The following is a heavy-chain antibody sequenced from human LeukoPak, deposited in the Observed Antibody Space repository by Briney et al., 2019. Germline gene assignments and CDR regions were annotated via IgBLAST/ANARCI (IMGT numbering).Heavy chain of an antibody. D-gene: IGHD3-22*01. V-gene: IGHV3-30*02. CDR3: AEQRYYYESGGRSGAYDMDF. Sequence: GGSLRLSCAASGSTFSSYGMHWVRQAPGKGLEWVAFIRYDGSNKYYADSVKGRFTISRDNSKNTLYLQMNSMRAEDTAVYYCAEQRYYYESGGRSGAYDMDFWGKGTTVTVSS. CDR1: GSTFSSYG. J-gene: IGHJ6*03. CDR2: IRYDGSNK.